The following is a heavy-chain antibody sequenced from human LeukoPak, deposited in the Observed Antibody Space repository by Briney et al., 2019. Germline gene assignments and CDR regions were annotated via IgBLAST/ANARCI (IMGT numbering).Heavy chain of an antibody. CDR2: IYQSGST. V-gene: IGHV4-38-2*02. CDR1: GYSISSGYY. J-gene: IGHJ5*02. Sequence: KSSETLSLTCTVSGYSISSGYYWGWIRQPPGQGLEWIGGIYQSGSTYYNPSLKSRVTISVDTSKNQFSLKLSSVTAADTAVYYCARVPGPNWFDPWGQGTLVTVSS. CDR3: ARVPGPNWFDP.